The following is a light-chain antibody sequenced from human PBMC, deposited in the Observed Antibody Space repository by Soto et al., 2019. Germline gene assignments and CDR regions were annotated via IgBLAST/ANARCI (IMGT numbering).Light chain of an antibody. CDR3: QQYNNWPYT. Sequence: EIVMTQSPATLSLSPGERATLSCRASQSVSSNLAWYRQKPGQAPTLLIYRTSTRATGIPDRFSGSGSGTEFTLTISSLQSEDFASYYCQQYNNWPYTFGQGTKLEIK. CDR2: RTS. J-gene: IGKJ2*01. V-gene: IGKV3-15*01. CDR1: QSVSSN.